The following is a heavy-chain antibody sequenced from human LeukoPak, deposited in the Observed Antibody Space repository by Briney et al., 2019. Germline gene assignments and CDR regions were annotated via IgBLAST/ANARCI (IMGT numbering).Heavy chain of an antibody. CDR1: GGSIGSYY. Sequence: SETLSLTCIVSGGSIGSYYWSWIRQPPGKGPEWIGYRYYSGSTNYNPSLNSRVTISIDTSKNQFSLKLSSVTAADTAVYYCARGHYYGSVYYGMDVWGQGTTVTVSS. CDR3: ARGHYYGSVYYGMDV. J-gene: IGHJ6*02. D-gene: IGHD3-10*01. CDR2: RYYSGST. V-gene: IGHV4-59*08.